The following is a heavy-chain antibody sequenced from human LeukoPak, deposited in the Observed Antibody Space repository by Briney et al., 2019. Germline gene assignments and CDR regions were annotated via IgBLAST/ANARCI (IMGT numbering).Heavy chain of an antibody. D-gene: IGHD5-18*01. CDR3: ARGTWIQLWLIDY. J-gene: IGHJ4*02. Sequence: GGSLRLSCAVSGFTFSSYAMHWVRQAPGKGLEWVSYISSSSSVIYYADSVKGRFTISRDNAKNSLYLQMNSLRAEDTAVYYCARGTWIQLWLIDYWGQGTLVTVSS. CDR1: GFTFSSYA. V-gene: IGHV3-48*01. CDR2: ISSSSSVI.